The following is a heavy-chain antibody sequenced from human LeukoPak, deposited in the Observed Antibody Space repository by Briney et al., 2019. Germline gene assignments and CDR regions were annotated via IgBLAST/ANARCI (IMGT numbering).Heavy chain of an antibody. Sequence: SETLSLTCSVSGGSISSSAYYWGWVRQPPGKGLEWIASFYYSGTTYYNPSLKSRVTISEDTSKSQFSLNLSSVTAADTAVYYCARHRGDVYNSFDFWSQGTLVTVSS. V-gene: IGHV4-39*01. CDR3: ARHRGDVYNSFDF. CDR1: GGSISSSAYY. D-gene: IGHD3-10*01. CDR2: FYYSGTT. J-gene: IGHJ4*02.